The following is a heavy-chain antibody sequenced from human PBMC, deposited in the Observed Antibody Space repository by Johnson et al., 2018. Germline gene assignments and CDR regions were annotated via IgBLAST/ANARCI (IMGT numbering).Heavy chain of an antibody. V-gene: IGHV3-11*01. Sequence: QVQLVESGGGLVNLGGSLRLSCVASGFTFSDNYMSWIRQAPGKGLEWLSYISSRGSPIYSADSFKGRFPISRDNAKTSLYLQMNDLRADDTAVYYCASRVGYTYGYAYWGQGTLVTVSS. CDR1: GFTFSDNY. D-gene: IGHD5-18*01. J-gene: IGHJ4*02. CDR2: ISSRGSPI. CDR3: ASRVGYTYGYAY.